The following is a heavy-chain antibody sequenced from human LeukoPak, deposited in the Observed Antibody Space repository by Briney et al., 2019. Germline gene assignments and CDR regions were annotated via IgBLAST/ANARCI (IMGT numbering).Heavy chain of an antibody. CDR3: ARLAPITMVRGVGYDAFDI. D-gene: IGHD3-10*01. V-gene: IGHV4-4*09. Sequence: SETLSLTCTVSGGSISSYYWSWIRQPPGKGLEWIGYIYTSGSTNYNPSLKSRVTISIDTSKNQFSLKLSSVTAADTAVYYCARLAPITMVRGVGYDAFDIWGQGTIVTVSS. CDR2: IYTSGST. CDR1: GGSISSYY. J-gene: IGHJ3*02.